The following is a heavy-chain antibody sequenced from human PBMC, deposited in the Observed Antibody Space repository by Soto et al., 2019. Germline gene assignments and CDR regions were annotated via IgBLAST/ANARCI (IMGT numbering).Heavy chain of an antibody. J-gene: IGHJ4*02. D-gene: IGHD3-22*01. V-gene: IGHV3-23*01. CDR1: GFTFSNYA. Sequence: PWGSLRLSCAASGFTFSNYAMTWVRQAPGKGLEWVSTISISGSSIYYADSVKGRFTISRDNSKNTLYLQMNSLRAEDTAVYYCAKDEYYYDSSGYYGGEDYFDYWGQGTLVTVSS. CDR3: AKDEYYYDSSGYYGGEDYFDY. CDR2: ISISGSSI.